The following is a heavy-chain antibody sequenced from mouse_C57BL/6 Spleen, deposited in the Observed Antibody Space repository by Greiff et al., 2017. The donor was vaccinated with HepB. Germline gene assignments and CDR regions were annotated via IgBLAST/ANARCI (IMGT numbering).Heavy chain of an antibody. Sequence: VQLQQPGAELVKPGASVKMSCKASGYTFTSYWITWVKQSPAQGLEWIGDIYPGSGSTNYNEKFKSKATLTVDTSSSTAYMQLSSLTSEDSAVYYCARPYYTNAMDYWGQGTSVTVSS. D-gene: IGHD2-12*01. CDR3: ARPYYTNAMDY. J-gene: IGHJ4*01. CDR1: GYTFTSYW. CDR2: IYPGSGST. V-gene: IGHV1-55*01.